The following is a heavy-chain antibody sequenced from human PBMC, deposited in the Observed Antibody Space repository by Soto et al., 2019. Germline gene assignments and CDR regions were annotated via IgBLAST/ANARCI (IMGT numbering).Heavy chain of an antibody. CDR3: VRDTVTSPESYYGMDV. J-gene: IGHJ6*02. V-gene: IGHV3-11*05. Sequence: QVQLVESGGGLVKPGGSLRLSCAASGFTFSNYFMTWIRQAPGKGLEWVSYISTNSIYRHYADSVKGRLTLSRDNAKNSLYLQMNSLQAEETAVYYCVRDTVTSPESYYGMDVWGQGTTVTVS. CDR1: GFTFSNYF. D-gene: IGHD4-17*01. CDR2: ISTNSIYR.